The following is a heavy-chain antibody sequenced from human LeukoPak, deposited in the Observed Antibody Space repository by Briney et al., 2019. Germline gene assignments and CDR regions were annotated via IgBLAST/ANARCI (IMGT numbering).Heavy chain of an antibody. CDR1: GFRFSTYA. CDR3: AKGGQNFDFWRFDY. CDR2: ISGSGGST. Sequence: GGSLRLSCTVSGFRFSTYATSWVRQAPGKGLEWVSSISGSGGSTYYADSVKGRFTVSRDNSKNTVYLELNRLRAEDRAIYFCAKGGQNFDFWRFDYWGQGTLVTVSS. V-gene: IGHV3-23*01. J-gene: IGHJ4*02. D-gene: IGHD3-3*01.